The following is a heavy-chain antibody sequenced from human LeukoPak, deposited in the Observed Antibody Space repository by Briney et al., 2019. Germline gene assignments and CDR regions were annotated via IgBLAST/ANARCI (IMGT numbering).Heavy chain of an antibody. CDR1: GFTFSSYG. J-gene: IGHJ3*02. D-gene: IGHD5-24*01. Sequence: PGGSLRLSCAASGFTFSSYGMHWVRQAPGKGLEWVAFIRYDGSNKYYADSVKGRFTISRDNSKNTLYLQMNSLRAEDTAVYYCAKDPGWLQLGAESDAFDIWGQGTMVTVSS. CDR2: IRYDGSNK. CDR3: AKDPGWLQLGAESDAFDI. V-gene: IGHV3-30*02.